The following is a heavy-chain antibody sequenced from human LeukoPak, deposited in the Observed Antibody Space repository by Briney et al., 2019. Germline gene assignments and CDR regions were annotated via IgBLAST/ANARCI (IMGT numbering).Heavy chain of an antibody. D-gene: IGHD3-10*01. CDR1: GGSISSGGYY. CDR3: ARAMVRGVPFDP. V-gene: IGHV4-31*03. CDR2: IYYSGST. J-gene: IGHJ5*02. Sequence: SETLSLTCTVSGGSISSGGYYWRWIRQHPGKGLEWIGYIYYSGSTYYNPSLKSRVTISVDTSKNQFSLKLSSVTAADTAVYYCARAMVRGVPFDPWGQGTLVTVSS.